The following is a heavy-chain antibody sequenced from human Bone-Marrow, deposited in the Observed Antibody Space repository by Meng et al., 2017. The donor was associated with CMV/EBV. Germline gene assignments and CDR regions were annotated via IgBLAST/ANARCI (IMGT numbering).Heavy chain of an antibody. Sequence: SETLSLTCAVYGGSVSGYYWSWIRQPPGKGLEWIGEINHSGSTNYNPSLKSRVTISVDTSKNQFSLKLSSVTAADTAVYYCARLTPRITIFGVVISYYYYYGMDVWGQGTTVTVSS. CDR3: ARLTPRITIFGVVISYYYYYGMDV. V-gene: IGHV4-34*01. J-gene: IGHJ6*02. CDR1: GGSVSGYY. CDR2: INHSGST. D-gene: IGHD3-3*01.